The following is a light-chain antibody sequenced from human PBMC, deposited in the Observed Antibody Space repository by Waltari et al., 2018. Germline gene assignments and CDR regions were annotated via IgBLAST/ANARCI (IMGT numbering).Light chain of an antibody. Sequence: QSALTQPASVSGSPGQSITISCTGTSRDVGYYNLVSWYQHHSGNVPQLMIYEVTKRPSGISNRFSGSKSGNTASLTISGLQAEDEVDYYCCSYAGSRIVVFGGGTKMTVL. CDR2: EVT. J-gene: IGLJ2*01. CDR3: CSYAGSRIVV. CDR1: SRDVGYYNL. V-gene: IGLV2-23*02.